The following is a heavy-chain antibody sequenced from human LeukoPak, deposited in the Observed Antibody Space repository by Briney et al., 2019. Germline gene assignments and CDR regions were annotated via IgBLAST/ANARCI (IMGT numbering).Heavy chain of an antibody. CDR3: ARDNYYDSSGYYPDFDY. J-gene: IGHJ4*02. V-gene: IGHV1-69*05. CDR2: IIPIFGTA. Sequence: ASVKVSCKASGGTFSSYAISWVRQAPGQGLEWMGGIIPIFGTANYAQKLQGRVTMTTDTSTSTAYMELRSLRSDDTAVYYCARDNYYDSSGYYPDFDYWGQGTLVTVSS. D-gene: IGHD3-22*01. CDR1: GGTFSSYA.